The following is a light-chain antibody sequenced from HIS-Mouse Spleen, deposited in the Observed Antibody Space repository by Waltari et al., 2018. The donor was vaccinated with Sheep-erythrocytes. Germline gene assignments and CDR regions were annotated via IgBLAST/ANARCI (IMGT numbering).Light chain of an antibody. CDR1: SSDVGSYNI. J-gene: IGLJ3*02. CDR2: EGS. V-gene: IGLV2-23*01. CDR3: CSYAGSSTWV. Sequence: QSALTQPASVSGSPGQSITISCTGTSSDVGSYNIVSWYQQHPGKAPKLMIYEGSKSPSGVSNRFSGSKSGNTASLTISGLQAEDEADYYCCSYAGSSTWVFGGGTKLTVL.